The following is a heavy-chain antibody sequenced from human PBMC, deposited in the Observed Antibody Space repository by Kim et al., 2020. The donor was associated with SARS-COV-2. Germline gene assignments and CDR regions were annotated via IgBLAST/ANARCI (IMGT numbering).Heavy chain of an antibody. CDR3: AKDLPYYYDSSGYDNWFDP. V-gene: IGHV3-30*18. CDR1: GFTFSSYG. J-gene: IGHJ5*02. D-gene: IGHD3-22*01. Sequence: GGSLRLSCAASGFTFSSYGMHWVRQAPGKGLEWVAVISYDGSNKYYADSVKGRFTISRDNSKNTLYLQMNSLRAEDTAVYYCAKDLPYYYDSSGYDNWFDPWGQGTLVTVSS. CDR2: ISYDGSNK.